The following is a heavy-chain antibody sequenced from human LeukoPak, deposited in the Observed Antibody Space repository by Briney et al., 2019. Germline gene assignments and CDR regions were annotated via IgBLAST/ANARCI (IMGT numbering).Heavy chain of an antibody. CDR1: GYTFTSYD. Sequence: GASVTVSCKASGYTFTSYDINWVRQAPGQGLEWMGWMNPNSGNTGYAQKFQGRVTITRNTSISTAYMELSSLRSEDTAVYYCARGHYYDSSGTTDYWGQGTLVTVSS. CDR3: ARGHYYDSSGTTDY. D-gene: IGHD3-22*01. V-gene: IGHV1-8*03. CDR2: MNPNSGNT. J-gene: IGHJ4*02.